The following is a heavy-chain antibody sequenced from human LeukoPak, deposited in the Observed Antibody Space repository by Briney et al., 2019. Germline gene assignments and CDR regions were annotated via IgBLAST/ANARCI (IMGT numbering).Heavy chain of an antibody. V-gene: IGHV4-59*13. J-gene: IGHJ3*02. D-gene: IGHD3-9*01. CDR2: IDYSGSS. Sequence: SETLSLTCSVSGGSISSYSWTWIRQPPGKGLEWIGFIDYSGSSNYNPSLKSRVTISADPSMNYFSLNPTSVTAADTAVYFCARDHPVADWAPDIWGRGTMVTVSS. CDR1: GGSISSYS. CDR3: ARDHPVADWAPDI.